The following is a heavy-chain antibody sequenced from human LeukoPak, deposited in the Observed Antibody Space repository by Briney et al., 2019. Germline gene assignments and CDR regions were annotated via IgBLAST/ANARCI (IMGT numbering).Heavy chain of an antibody. CDR1: GFTFNSYG. CDR3: ATVVTSGDSFDY. J-gene: IGHJ4*02. Sequence: GVSLRLSCAASGFTFNSYGMHWVRQAPGKGLEWMGGFDPEDGETIYAQKFQGRVTMTEDTSTDTAYMELSSLRSEDTAVYYCATVVTSGDSFDYWGQGTLVTVSS. V-gene: IGHV1-24*01. D-gene: IGHD2-15*01. CDR2: FDPEDGET.